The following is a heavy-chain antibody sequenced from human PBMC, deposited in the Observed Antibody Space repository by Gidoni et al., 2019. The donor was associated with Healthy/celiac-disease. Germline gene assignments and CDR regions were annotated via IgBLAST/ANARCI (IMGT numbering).Heavy chain of an antibody. Sequence: QVQLVQSGAEVKKPGASVKVSCKAPGYTFTSYYMHWVRQAPRQGLEWMGIINPSGGSTSYAQKFQGRVTMTRDTSTSTVYMGLSSLRSGDTAVYYCARVSKYCSSTSCPENNWFDPWGQGTLVTVSS. J-gene: IGHJ5*02. CDR3: ARVSKYCSSTSCPENNWFDP. CDR2: INPSGGST. D-gene: IGHD2-2*01. CDR1: GYTFTSYY. V-gene: IGHV1-46*01.